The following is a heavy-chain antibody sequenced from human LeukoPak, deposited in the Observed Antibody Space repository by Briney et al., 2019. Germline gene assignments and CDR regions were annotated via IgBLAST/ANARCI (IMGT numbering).Heavy chain of an antibody. CDR3: AKESGKFDY. Sequence: GGSLRLSCVASGLPIADFAMHWVRQAPGKGLEWVSLIIGDGVSTFYADSVKGRFSISRDNSKNSLYLEMNSLRTEDAAMYYCAKESGKFDYWGQGTLVAVSS. V-gene: IGHV3-43*02. CDR2: IIGDGVST. CDR1: GLPIADFA. J-gene: IGHJ4*02.